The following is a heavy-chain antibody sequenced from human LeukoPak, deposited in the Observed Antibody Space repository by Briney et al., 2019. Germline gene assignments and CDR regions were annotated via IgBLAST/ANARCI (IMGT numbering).Heavy chain of an antibody. V-gene: IGHV3-23*01. J-gene: IGHJ6*02. CDR2: ISGSGGST. CDR1: GFTFSSYA. D-gene: IGHD3-3*01. Sequence: GSLRLSCAASGFTFSSYAMSWVRPAPGKGLEWVSAISGSGGSTYYADSVKGRFTISRDNSKNTLYLQMNSLRAEDTAVYYCAKRSQYDFWSGYFDYYYYYGMDVWGQGTTVTVSS. CDR3: AKRSQYDFWSGYFDYYYYYGMDV.